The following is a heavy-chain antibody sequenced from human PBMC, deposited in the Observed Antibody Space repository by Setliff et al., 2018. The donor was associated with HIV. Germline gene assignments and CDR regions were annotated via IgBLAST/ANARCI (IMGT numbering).Heavy chain of an antibody. V-gene: IGHV4-39*01. D-gene: IGHD6-19*01. CDR2: IYYSGNT. J-gene: IGHJ4*02. Sequence: PSETLSLTCSVSGGPISSSTYFWDWICQPPGKGLEWIGSIYYSGNTYYNPSLKSRVTISVDTSKRQFSLKLSSVTAGDSALYYCARRRGQKATGWYYFDFWGQGALVTVSS. CDR1: GGPISSSTYF. CDR3: ARRRGQKATGWYYFDF.